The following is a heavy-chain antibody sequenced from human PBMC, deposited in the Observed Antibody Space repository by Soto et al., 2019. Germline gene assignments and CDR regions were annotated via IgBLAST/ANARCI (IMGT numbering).Heavy chain of an antibody. Sequence: QVQLVESGGDLVKPGGSLRLSCAASGFTFSDYSMSWIRQAPGKGLEWLSYIGSSGSTIYYADSVKGRFTISRDNAKNSLSLQMNGLRAEDTAVYYCARRKFCGTASCYGLGSFDYWGQGTLVTVSS. CDR2: IGSSGSTI. J-gene: IGHJ4*02. CDR3: ARRKFCGTASCYGLGSFDY. D-gene: IGHD2-2*01. CDR1: GFTFSDYS. V-gene: IGHV3-11*01.